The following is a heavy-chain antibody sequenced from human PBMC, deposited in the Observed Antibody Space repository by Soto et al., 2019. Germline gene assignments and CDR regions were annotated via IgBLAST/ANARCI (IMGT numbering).Heavy chain of an antibody. CDR3: VRQTTLTPTRRCFDS. D-gene: IGHD4-17*01. Sequence: SETLSLTCTVSGSSISDEYHWTWIRQSPAKGLEWIGYISYTGTTYYNPSLKSRVTISGDTSKNQFSLRMASVTAADTAVYYCVRQTTLTPTRRCFDSWGQGSLATASS. CDR1: GSSISDEYH. V-gene: IGHV4-30-4*01. CDR2: ISYTGTT. J-gene: IGHJ4*02.